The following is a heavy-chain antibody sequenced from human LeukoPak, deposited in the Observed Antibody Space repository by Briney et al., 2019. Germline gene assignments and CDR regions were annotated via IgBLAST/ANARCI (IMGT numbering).Heavy chain of an antibody. D-gene: IGHD6-13*01. CDR3: ARVGGSSWIDY. J-gene: IGHJ4*02. CDR1: GFTFSSYW. V-gene: IGHV3-74*01. Sequence: GGSLRLSCAASGFTFSSYWMHWVRQAPGKGLVWVSHINSDGSRTDYADSVKGRFTISRDNAKNTLYLQMNSLRAEDTAVYYCARVGGSSWIDYWGQGTLVTVSS. CDR2: INSDGSRT.